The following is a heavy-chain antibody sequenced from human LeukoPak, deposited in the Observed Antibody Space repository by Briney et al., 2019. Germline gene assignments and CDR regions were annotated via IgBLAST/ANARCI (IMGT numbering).Heavy chain of an antibody. CDR1: GFTFSNYE. Sequence: GGSLRLSCAASGFTFSNYEMKWVRQAPGKGLEWVSYISSGGRTKYYADSVRGRLTTSRDNAKSSLSLQMDSLRAEDTAVYYCASGGDRWELPIIWGRGTMVIISS. V-gene: IGHV3-48*03. CDR2: ISSGGRTK. J-gene: IGHJ3*02. D-gene: IGHD1-26*01. CDR3: ASGGDRWELPII.